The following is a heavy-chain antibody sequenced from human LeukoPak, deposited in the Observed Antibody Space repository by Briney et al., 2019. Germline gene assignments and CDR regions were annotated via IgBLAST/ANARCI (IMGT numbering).Heavy chain of an antibody. Sequence: GGSLRLSCAASRFTFSSYSMNWVRQAPRKGLEWVSSITSSTSYIYYADSVKGRFTISRDDAKNSLYLQMNSLRAEDTAVYYCARGATDYFAMDVWGQGTTVTVSS. D-gene: IGHD5-12*01. CDR1: RFTFSSYS. V-gene: IGHV3-21*06. CDR2: ITSSTSYI. CDR3: ARGATDYFAMDV. J-gene: IGHJ6*02.